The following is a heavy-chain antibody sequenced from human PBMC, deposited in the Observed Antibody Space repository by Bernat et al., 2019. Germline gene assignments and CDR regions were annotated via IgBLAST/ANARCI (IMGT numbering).Heavy chain of an antibody. J-gene: IGHJ4*02. Sequence: EVQLVESGGGLVQPGGSLRLSCAASGFTFSSYWMHWVRQAPGKGLVWVSRINRDGSSTSYADSVKGRFTISRDNAKNTLYLQMNSLRAEDTAVYYCARRSYYDFWSGYYEPGTLDYWGQGTLVPGSS. CDR2: INRDGSST. V-gene: IGHV3-74*01. CDR1: GFTFSSYW. D-gene: IGHD3-3*01. CDR3: ARRSYYDFWSGYYEPGTLDY.